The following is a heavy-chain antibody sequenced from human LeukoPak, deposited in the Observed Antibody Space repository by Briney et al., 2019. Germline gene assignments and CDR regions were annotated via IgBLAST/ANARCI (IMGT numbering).Heavy chain of an antibody. J-gene: IGHJ5*02. CDR1: GGSISSTSYY. Sequence: SETLSLTCRVSGGSISSTSYYWGWIRQPPGKGLEWIAIIYYSGETFYNPSLKSRVAISVDTSNNEVFLDLYSVTAADTAMYYCAETNTQDWFDPWGRGTLVTVSS. CDR3: AETNTQDWFDP. D-gene: IGHD2-8*01. CDR2: IYYSGET. V-gene: IGHV4-39*07.